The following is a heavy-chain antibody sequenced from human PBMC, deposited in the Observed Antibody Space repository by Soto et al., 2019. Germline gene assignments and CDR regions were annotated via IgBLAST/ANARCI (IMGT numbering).Heavy chain of an antibody. J-gene: IGHJ2*01. V-gene: IGHV4-61*01. CDR3: ARLPRARKIVPRRPLGYFDL. CDR1: GGSVSSGHNY. CDR2: IYYSGST. Sequence: QVQLQESGPGLVKPSETLSLTCTVSGGSVSSGHNYWSWIRQPPGKGLEWIGYIYYSGSTNYNPSLRSRVAMSVDTSKNLFSLKLNSGTAADTAVFSCARLPRARKIVPRRPLGYFDLWGRGTLVTVSS. D-gene: IGHD1-26*01.